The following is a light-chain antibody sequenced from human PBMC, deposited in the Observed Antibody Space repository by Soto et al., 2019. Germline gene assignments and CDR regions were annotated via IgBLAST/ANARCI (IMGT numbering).Light chain of an antibody. J-gene: IGLJ3*02. CDR2: GNT. CDR3: RSYDSSLSAL. CDR1: SSDIGAGYD. V-gene: IGLV1-40*01. Sequence: QPVLTQPPSVSGAPGQRVTISCTGSSSDIGAGYDVHWYQHLPGTAPKLLIYGNTNRPSGVPDRFSGSKSGTSASLAITGLQDEDEADYYCRSYDSSLSALFGGGTKLTVL.